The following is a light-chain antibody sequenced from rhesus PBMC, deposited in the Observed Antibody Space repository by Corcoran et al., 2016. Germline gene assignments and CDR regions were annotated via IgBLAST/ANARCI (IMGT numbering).Light chain of an antibody. CDR2: AAS. V-gene: IGKV1-18*01. J-gene: IGKJ3*01. CDR3: QQHSTDPFT. CDR1: QGISNW. Sequence: DIQMTQSPSSLSASVGDRVTINCQASQGISNWLAWYQQKPGKAPKLLIYAASSLQSGVPSRFSGSGAGKKCTLTISSLQPEDFATYYCQQHSTDPFTFGPGTKLDIK.